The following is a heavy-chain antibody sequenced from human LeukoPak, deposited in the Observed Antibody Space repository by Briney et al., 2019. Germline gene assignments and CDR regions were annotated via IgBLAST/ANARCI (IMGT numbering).Heavy chain of an antibody. CDR3: ARATNCSSTSCHMDV. CDR1: GGSFSGYY. Sequence: PSETLSLTCAVYGGSFSGYYWSWIRQPPGKGLEWIGEINHSGSTNYNPSLKSRVTISVDTSKNQFSLKLSSVTAADTAVYYCARATNCSSTSCHMDVWGQGTTVTVSS. V-gene: IGHV4-34*01. D-gene: IGHD2-2*01. J-gene: IGHJ6*02. CDR2: INHSGST.